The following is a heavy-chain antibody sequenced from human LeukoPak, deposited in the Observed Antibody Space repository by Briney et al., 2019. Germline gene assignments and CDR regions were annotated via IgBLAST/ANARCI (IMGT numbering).Heavy chain of an antibody. CDR2: IYHSGST. CDR1: GGSISSGGYS. D-gene: IGHD3-10*01. J-gene: IGHJ4*02. Sequence: PSETLSLTCAVSGGSISSGGYSWSWIRQPPGKGLEWIGYIYHSGSTYYNPSLKSRVTISVDRSKNQFSLKLNSVTAADTAVYYCARNREYYFDYWGQGALVTVSS. V-gene: IGHV4-30-2*01. CDR3: ARNREYYFDY.